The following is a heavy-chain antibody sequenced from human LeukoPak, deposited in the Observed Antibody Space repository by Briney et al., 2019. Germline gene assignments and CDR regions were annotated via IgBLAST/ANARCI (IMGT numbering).Heavy chain of an antibody. CDR1: GFTFSGHW. Sequence: GGSLRLSCAASGFTFSGHWMSWVRQAPGKGLEWVSAISGSGGSTYYADSVKGRFTISRDNSKNTLYLQMNSLRAEDTAVYYCAKLPLDVVVVAATTSWFDPWGQGTLVTVSS. J-gene: IGHJ5*02. CDR2: ISGSGGST. D-gene: IGHD2-15*01. V-gene: IGHV3-23*01. CDR3: AKLPLDVVVVAATTSWFDP.